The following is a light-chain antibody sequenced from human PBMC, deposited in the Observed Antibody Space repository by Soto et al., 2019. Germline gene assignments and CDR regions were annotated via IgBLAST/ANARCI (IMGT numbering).Light chain of an antibody. Sequence: DIQLTQSPSFLSASVGDRVTITCRASQGISSYLAWYQQKPGKAPKLLIYAASTLQSGVPSRFSGSGSGTEFTLTISSLQPEDFATYYCQQINSYPRWTFGQGTKVDIK. CDR2: AAS. V-gene: IGKV1-9*01. J-gene: IGKJ1*01. CDR3: QQINSYPRWT. CDR1: QGISSY.